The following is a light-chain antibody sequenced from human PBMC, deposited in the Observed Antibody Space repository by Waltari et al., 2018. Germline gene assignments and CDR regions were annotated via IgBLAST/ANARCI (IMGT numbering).Light chain of an antibody. Sequence: EIVMTQSPATLSVSPGERATLSCRASQSVSSNLAWYQQKPGQAPRRLIYGASTRATGIPARFSGSGSETEFTLTISSLQSEDFAVYYCQQYNNWPGTFGQGTKVEIK. V-gene: IGKV3-15*01. CDR1: QSVSSN. CDR3: QQYNNWPGT. J-gene: IGKJ1*01. CDR2: GAS.